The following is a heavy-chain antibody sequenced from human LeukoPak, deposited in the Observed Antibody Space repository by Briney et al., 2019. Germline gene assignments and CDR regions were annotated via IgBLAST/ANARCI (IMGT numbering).Heavy chain of an antibody. CDR2: ISWNSGSI. J-gene: IGHJ4*02. CDR1: GFTFDDYA. Sequence: SGRSLRLSCAASGFTFDDYAMHWVRQAPGRGLEWVSGISWNSGSIGYADSVKGRFTIPRDNAKNSLYLQMNSLRAEDTALYYCAKDRDSSSWLFDYWGQGTLVTVSS. D-gene: IGHD6-13*01. V-gene: IGHV3-9*01. CDR3: AKDRDSSSWLFDY.